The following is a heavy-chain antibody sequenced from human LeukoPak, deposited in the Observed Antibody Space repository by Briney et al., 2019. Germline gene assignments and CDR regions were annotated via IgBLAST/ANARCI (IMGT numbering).Heavy chain of an antibody. V-gene: IGHV3-64D*09. D-gene: IGHD6-25*01. CDR3: LKVPNYSSGY. Sequence: GSLRLSCSASGFTFSTYAMHWVRQAPGKGLESVSTISSNGGSTYYADSVKGRFTISRDNSMNTLYLQMSSLTAEDTAVYYCLKVPNYSSGYWGQGTLVTVSS. J-gene: IGHJ4*02. CDR1: GFTFSTYA. CDR2: ISSNGGST.